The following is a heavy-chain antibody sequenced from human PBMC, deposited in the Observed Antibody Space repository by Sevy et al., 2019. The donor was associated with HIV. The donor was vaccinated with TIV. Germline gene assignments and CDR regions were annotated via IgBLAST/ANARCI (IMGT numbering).Heavy chain of an antibody. CDR2: IYYSGST. Sequence: SETLSLTCTVSGGSISSYYWSWIRQPPGKGLEWIGYIYYSGSTNYNPSLKSRVTISVDTSKNQFSLKLSSVTAADTAVYYCAISAPADGAVAGTGYYYYMDVWGKGTTVTVSS. CDR1: GGSISSYY. D-gene: IGHD6-19*01. CDR3: AISAPADGAVAGTGYYYYMDV. V-gene: IGHV4-59*01. J-gene: IGHJ6*03.